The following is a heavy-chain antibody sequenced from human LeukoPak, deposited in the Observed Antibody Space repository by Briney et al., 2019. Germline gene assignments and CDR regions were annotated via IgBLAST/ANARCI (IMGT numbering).Heavy chain of an antibody. J-gene: IGHJ2*01. CDR1: GFTFSSYG. D-gene: IGHD6-13*01. V-gene: IGHV3-30*18. Sequence: GGSLRLSCAASGFTFSSYGMHWVRQAPGKGLEWVAVISYDGRNKYYAESVKGRFTISRDNSRNTLYLQMNSLRAEDTAVYYCAKDGYSSSWTGNWYFDLWGRGTLVTVSS. CDR2: ISYDGRNK. CDR3: AKDGYSSSWTGNWYFDL.